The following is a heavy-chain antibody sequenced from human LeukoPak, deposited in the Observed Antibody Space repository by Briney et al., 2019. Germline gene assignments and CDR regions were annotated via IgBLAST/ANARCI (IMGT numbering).Heavy chain of an antibody. V-gene: IGHV2-5*02. CDR1: GFSLSTSGVG. D-gene: IGHD3-3*01. J-gene: IGHJ4*02. CDR3: AHVKAYYDFWSGYSGYFDY. CDR2: IYWDDDK. Sequence: SGPTLVNPTLTLTLTCTFSGFSLSTSGVGVGWIRQPPGKALEWLALIYWDDDKRYSPSLKSRLTITKDTSKNQVVLTMTNMDPVDTATYYCAHVKAYYDFWSGYSGYFDYWGQGTLVTVSS.